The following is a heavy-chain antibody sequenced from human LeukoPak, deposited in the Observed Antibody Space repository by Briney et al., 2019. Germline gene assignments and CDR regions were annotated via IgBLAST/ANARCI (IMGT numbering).Heavy chain of an antibody. Sequence: ASVKVSCKASGYTFTHYYIYWVRQAPGQGLEWMGWINPNSGGTNYAQKFLGRVTMTRDMSISTAYMELSSLRPDDTAVYYCARDTSRGPYNYFDPWGQGTLVTVSS. V-gene: IGHV1-2*02. CDR3: ARDTSRGPYNYFDP. J-gene: IGHJ5*02. D-gene: IGHD6-25*01. CDR1: GYTFTHYY. CDR2: INPNSGGT.